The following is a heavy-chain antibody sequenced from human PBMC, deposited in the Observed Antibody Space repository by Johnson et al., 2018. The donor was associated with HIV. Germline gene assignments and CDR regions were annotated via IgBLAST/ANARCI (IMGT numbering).Heavy chain of an antibody. CDR1: GFTFSSYA. D-gene: IGHD6-6*01. J-gene: IGHJ3*02. V-gene: IGHV3-30*04. CDR2: ISFDGSNK. Sequence: QVQLVESGGGVVQPGRSLRLSCAASGFTFSSYAMHWVRQAPGTGLEWVAVISFDGSNKSYADSVKGRFTISRDNSKNTLYLQMNSLRAEDTAVYYCARGGQLVAFDIWGQGTMVTVSS. CDR3: ARGGQLVAFDI.